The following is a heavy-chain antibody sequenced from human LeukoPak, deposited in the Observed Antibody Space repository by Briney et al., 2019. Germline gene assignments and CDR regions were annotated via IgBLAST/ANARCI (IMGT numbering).Heavy chain of an antibody. CDR1: GYIFTSYY. CDR3: ARDYVVNYYDSSGYQRGGDAVDI. CDR2: INPSGVSR. Sequence: ASVTVSCKASGYIFTSYYIHWVRQAPGQGLEWMGIINPSGVSRINAQKFQGRVTMTRDTSTRTVYMEVSSPRSEDTAVYYCARDYVVNYYDSSGYQRGGDAVDIWGQGTMVTVSS. D-gene: IGHD3-22*01. V-gene: IGHV1-46*01. J-gene: IGHJ3*02.